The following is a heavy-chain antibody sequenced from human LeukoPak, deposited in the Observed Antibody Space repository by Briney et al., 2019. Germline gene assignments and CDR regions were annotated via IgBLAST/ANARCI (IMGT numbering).Heavy chain of an antibody. Sequence: ASVKVSCKASGYTFTGYYMHWVRQAPGQGLEWMGRINPNSGGTNYAQKFQGRVTMTRDTSISTAYMELSRLRSDDTAVYYCARDYTFGDYFPVYYYMDVWGKGTTVTVSS. J-gene: IGHJ6*03. CDR2: INPNSGGT. V-gene: IGHV1-2*06. CDR1: GYTFTGYY. D-gene: IGHD4-17*01. CDR3: ARDYTFGDYFPVYYYMDV.